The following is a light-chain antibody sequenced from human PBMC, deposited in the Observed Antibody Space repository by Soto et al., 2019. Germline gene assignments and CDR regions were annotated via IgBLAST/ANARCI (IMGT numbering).Light chain of an antibody. CDR2: GAS. J-gene: IGKJ4*01. V-gene: IGKV3-15*01. CDR3: QQYSHWPPLT. CDR1: QSVGRN. Sequence: EIVMTQSPATLSVSPGERATLSCRASQSVGRNLAWYQQKPGQAPRLLIYGASTRATGIPARFSGSGSGTEFTLTISSLQTEDFASYSCQQYSHWPPLTFGGGTKVEIK.